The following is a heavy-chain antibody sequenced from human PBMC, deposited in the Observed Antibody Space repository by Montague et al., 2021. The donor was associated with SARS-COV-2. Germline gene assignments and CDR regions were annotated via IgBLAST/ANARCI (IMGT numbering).Heavy chain of an antibody. V-gene: IGHV3-33*06. Sequence: SLRLSCAASGFSFSSYGMNWVRQAPGKGLEWVAATWYDGSNKYYADSVKGRFTISRDNSKNTLSLQMNSLRAEDTAVYYCAKDHQNYYGSGSYYNYYYNGMDVWGQGTTVTVSS. CDR3: AKDHQNYYGSGSYYNYYYNGMDV. J-gene: IGHJ6*02. CDR2: TWYDGSNK. CDR1: GFSFSSYG. D-gene: IGHD3-10*01.